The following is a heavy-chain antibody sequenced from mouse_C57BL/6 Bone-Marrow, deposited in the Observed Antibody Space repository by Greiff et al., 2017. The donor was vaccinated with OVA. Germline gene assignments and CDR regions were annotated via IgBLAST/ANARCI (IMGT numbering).Heavy chain of an antibody. V-gene: IGHV1-26*01. D-gene: IGHD2-4*01. CDR3: ARLDYDYDHDYAMDY. CDR2: INPNNGGT. CDR1: GYTFTDYY. Sequence: EVQLQQSGPELVKPGASVKISCKASGYTFTDYYMNWVKQSHGKSLEWIGDINPNNGGTSYNQKFKGKATLTVDKSSSTAYMELRSLTSEDSAVYYCARLDYDYDHDYAMDYWGQGTSVTVSS. J-gene: IGHJ4*01.